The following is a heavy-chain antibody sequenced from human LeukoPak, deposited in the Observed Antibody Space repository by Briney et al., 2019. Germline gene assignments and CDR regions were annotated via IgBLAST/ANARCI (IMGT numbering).Heavy chain of an antibody. D-gene: IGHD1-14*01. CDR2: IRSKAYGGTI. V-gene: IGHV3-49*04. J-gene: IGHJ4*02. CDR1: GFTFGDYA. Sequence: GGSLRLSCPGSGFTFGDYAMSWVRQAPGKGLEWVAFIRSKAYGGTIEYAASVKGRFTISRDDSKSIAYLQMNGLKTEDTAVYYCTRGEPVDYFDYWGQGTLVTVAS. CDR3: TRGEPVDYFDY.